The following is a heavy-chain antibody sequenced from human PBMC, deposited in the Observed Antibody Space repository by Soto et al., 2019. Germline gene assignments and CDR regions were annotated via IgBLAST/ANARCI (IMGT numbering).Heavy chain of an antibody. V-gene: IGHV1-18*01. CDR3: ARGVDTAMGYYYYGMDV. Sequence: SAEVFFKASCYTFTSYGISWVRQAPGQGLEWMGWISAYNGNTNYAQKLQGRVTMTTDTSTSTAYMELRSLRSDDTAVYYCARGVDTAMGYYYYGMDVWGQGTTVTSP. CDR2: ISAYNGNT. CDR1: CYTFTSYG. D-gene: IGHD5-18*01. J-gene: IGHJ6*02.